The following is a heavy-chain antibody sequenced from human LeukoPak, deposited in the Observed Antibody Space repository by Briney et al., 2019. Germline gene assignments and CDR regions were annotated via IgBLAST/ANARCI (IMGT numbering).Heavy chain of an antibody. CDR1: GASIRNNY. CDR3: ARDVPSAFSGTYVDV. Sequence: SETLSLTCTVSGASIRNNYWSWIRQPAGKGLEWIGRIYTSGTTTYNPSLESRVTMSVDTSKNQFSLNLSSVTAADTAVYYCARDVPSAFSGTYVDVRGQGTTVTVSS. J-gene: IGHJ6*02. CDR2: IYTSGTT. V-gene: IGHV4-4*07. D-gene: IGHD1-26*01.